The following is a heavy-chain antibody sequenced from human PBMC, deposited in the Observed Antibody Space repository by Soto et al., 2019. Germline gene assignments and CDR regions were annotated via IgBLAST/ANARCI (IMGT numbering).Heavy chain of an antibody. V-gene: IGHV3-33*01. D-gene: IGHD7-27*01. CDR3: ATDSWGPEV. CDR1: GFSFSSYN. Sequence: QVQLVESGGGVVQPGRSLRLSCAASGFSFSSYNMHWVRQAPGKGLEWVTFIWRDGNSQSHADSVKGRFTVSRDNSKNTLYLQMDSRRCEDTAVYYCATDSWGPEVWGQGTSVTVSS. CDR2: IWRDGNSQ. J-gene: IGHJ6*02.